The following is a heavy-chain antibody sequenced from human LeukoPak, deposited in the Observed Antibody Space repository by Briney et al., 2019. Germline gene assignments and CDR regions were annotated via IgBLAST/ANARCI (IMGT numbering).Heavy chain of an antibody. D-gene: IGHD4-17*01. CDR1: GFTFSSYE. Sequence: GGSLRLSCAASGFTFSSYEMNWVRQAPGKGLEWVSYITRNSETIYYADSVKGRFTISRDNAKKLLFLQMNSLRTEDTAVYYCATNGDYPFDSWGQGTLVTVSS. J-gene: IGHJ4*02. CDR3: ATNGDYPFDS. V-gene: IGHV3-48*03. CDR2: ITRNSETI.